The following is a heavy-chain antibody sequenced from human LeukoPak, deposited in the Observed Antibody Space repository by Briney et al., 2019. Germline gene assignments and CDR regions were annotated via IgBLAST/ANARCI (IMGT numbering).Heavy chain of an antibody. V-gene: IGHV1-18*01. D-gene: IGHD2-2*01. CDR3: ARSDCSSTSCPIDDAFGI. Sequence: EASVKVSCKASGYTFTSYGISWVRQAPGQGLEWMGWISAYNGNTNYAQKLQGRVTMTTDTSTSTAYMELRSLRSDDTAMYYCARSDCSSTSCPIDDAFGIWGQGTMVTVSS. CDR1: GYTFTSYG. CDR2: ISAYNGNT. J-gene: IGHJ3*02.